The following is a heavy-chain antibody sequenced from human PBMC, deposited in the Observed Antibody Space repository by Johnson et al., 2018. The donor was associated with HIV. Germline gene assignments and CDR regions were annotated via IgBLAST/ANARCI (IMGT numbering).Heavy chain of an antibody. V-gene: IGHV3-30*18. CDR1: GFSFSSYD. CDR3: AKLPVLYGDFDDAFNI. CDR2: ISYDGSNK. D-gene: IGHD4-17*01. Sequence: QVLLVESGGGVVQPGRSLRLSCAASGFSFSSYDMHWVRQAPGKGLEWVAVISYDGSNKYYADSVKGRFTISRDNSKNTLYLRMNSLRAEDTAVYYCAKLPVLYGDFDDAFNIWGQGTMVTVSS. J-gene: IGHJ3*02.